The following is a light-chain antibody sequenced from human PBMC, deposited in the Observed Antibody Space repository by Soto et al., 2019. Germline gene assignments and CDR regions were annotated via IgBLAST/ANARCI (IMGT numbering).Light chain of an antibody. V-gene: IGLV2-11*01. CDR3: CSYAGSLVV. CDR1: SSDVGGYNY. J-gene: IGLJ2*01. CDR2: DVS. Sequence: QSALTQPRSVSGSPGQSVTISCTGTSSDVGGYNYVSWYQQHPGKAPKLMIYDVSKRPSGVPDRFSGSKSGNTASLTISGLQAEDEADYYCCSYAGSLVVFGGGTKGTVL.